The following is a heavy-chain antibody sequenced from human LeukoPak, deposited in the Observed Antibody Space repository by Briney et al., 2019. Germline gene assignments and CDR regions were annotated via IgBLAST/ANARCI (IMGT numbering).Heavy chain of an antibody. CDR3: ARYVDIVATIGSDAFDI. J-gene: IGHJ3*02. CDR1: GGSVNSGNYY. V-gene: IGHV4-61*02. Sequence: ASQTLSLTCTVSGGSVNSGNYYWTWIRQPAGKRLEWIGRIYTSGSTNYNPSLKSRVTISIDASKNQFSLRLSSVTAADTAVYYCARYVDIVATIGSDAFDIWGQGTMVTVSS. CDR2: IYTSGST. D-gene: IGHD5-12*01.